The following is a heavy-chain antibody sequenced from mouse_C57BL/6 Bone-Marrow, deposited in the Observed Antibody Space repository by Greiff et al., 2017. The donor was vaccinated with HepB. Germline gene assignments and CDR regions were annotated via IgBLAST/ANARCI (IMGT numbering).Heavy chain of an antibody. CDR1: GYTFTSYW. CDR3: ARDYYGRAPHFDY. Sequence: VQLQQPGAELVRPGSSVKLSCKASGYTFTSYWMHWVKQRPIQGLEWIGNIDPSDSETHYNQKFKDKATLTVDKSSSTAYMQLSSLTSEDSAVYYCARDYYGRAPHFDYWGEGTTLTVSS. CDR2: IDPSDSET. V-gene: IGHV1-52*01. D-gene: IGHD1-1*01. J-gene: IGHJ2*01.